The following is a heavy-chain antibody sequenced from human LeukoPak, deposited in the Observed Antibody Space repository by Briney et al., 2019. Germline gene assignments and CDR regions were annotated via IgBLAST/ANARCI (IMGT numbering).Heavy chain of an antibody. CDR3: AKATGWRGTPFDY. D-gene: IGHD3-3*01. CDR2: INSDGSST. CDR1: EFTFSSYW. J-gene: IGHJ4*02. V-gene: IGHV3-74*01. Sequence: GGSLRLSCAASEFTFSSYWMHWVRQAPGKGLVWVSRINSDGSSTSYADSVKGRFTISRDNAKNTLSLQMNSLRAEDTAVYYCAKATGWRGTPFDYWGQGTLVTVSS.